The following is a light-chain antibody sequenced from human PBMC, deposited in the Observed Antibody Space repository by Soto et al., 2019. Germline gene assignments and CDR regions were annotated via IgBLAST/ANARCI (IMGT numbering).Light chain of an antibody. CDR2: AAS. CDR1: QGISSY. Sequence: AIRMTQSPSSFSASTGDRVTITCRASQGISSYLAWYQQKPGKAPKLLIYAASTLQSGVPSRFSCSGSGTDFTLTISCLQSEDFATYYGQQYYSYPLTFGPGTKVDIK. J-gene: IGKJ3*01. CDR3: QQYYSYPLT. V-gene: IGKV1-8*01.